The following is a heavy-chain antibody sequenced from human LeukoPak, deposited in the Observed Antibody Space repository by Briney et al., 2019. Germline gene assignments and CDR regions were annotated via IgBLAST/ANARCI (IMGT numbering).Heavy chain of an antibody. V-gene: IGHV3-30*02. CDR3: ARAKRDLAAADMYYYYYYMDV. CDR1: GFTFSSYG. Sequence: PGGSLRLSCAASGFTFSSYGMHWVRQAPGKGLEWVALIWYDGTNKYYADSVKGRFTISRDNSKNTLYLQMNSLRAEDTAVYYCARAKRDLAAADMYYYYYYMDVWGKGTTVTVSS. D-gene: IGHD6-13*01. J-gene: IGHJ6*03. CDR2: IWYDGTNK.